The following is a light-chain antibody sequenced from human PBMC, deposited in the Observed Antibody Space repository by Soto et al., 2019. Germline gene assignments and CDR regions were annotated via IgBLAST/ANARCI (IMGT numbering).Light chain of an antibody. CDR2: DAS. CDR1: QSVRCY. J-gene: IGKJ4*01. V-gene: IGKV3-11*01. CDR3: QQRSNWPLT. Sequence: PGEGVTLSCRASQSVRCYLAWYQQKPGQAPRLLIYDASKRATGIPARFSGSGSGTDFTLTISTLEPEDFAVYYCQQRSNWPLTFGGGNKVEIK.